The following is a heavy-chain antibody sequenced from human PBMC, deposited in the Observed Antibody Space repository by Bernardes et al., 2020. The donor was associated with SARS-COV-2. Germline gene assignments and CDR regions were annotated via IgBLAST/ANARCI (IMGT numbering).Heavy chain of an antibody. V-gene: IGHV1-2*02. CDR2: INPNSGGT. Sequence: ASVKVSCMASGYTFTGYYMHWVRQAPGQGLEWMGWINPNSGGTNYAQNFQGRVTMTRDTSISTAYMELSRLRSDDTAVYYCARRLGFYFDYWGQGTLVTVSS. D-gene: IGHD3-22*01. J-gene: IGHJ4*02. CDR3: ARRLGFYFDY. CDR1: GYTFTGYY.